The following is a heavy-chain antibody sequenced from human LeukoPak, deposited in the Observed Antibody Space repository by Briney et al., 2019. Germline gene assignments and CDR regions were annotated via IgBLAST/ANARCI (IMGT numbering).Heavy chain of an antibody. Sequence: SGTLSLTCAVSGDSISSYQWWSWVRQTPEKGLEWIGEIHLSGITHYNPSLKSRVTMSIDKSKNQFSLNLNSVTAADTAVYYCASNWSDFDYWGRGTLVTVSS. J-gene: IGHJ4*02. CDR3: ASNWSDFDY. V-gene: IGHV4-4*02. D-gene: IGHD1-1*01. CDR1: GDSISSYQW. CDR2: IHLSGIT.